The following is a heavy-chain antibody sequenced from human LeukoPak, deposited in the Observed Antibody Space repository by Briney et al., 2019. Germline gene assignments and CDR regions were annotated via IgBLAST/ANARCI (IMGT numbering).Heavy chain of an antibody. CDR3: ARDKGYGGNSALDY. Sequence: GGSLRLSCAASGFTFSSYAMSWVRQAPGKGLEWVSGLTGSGGNTYYADSVKGRFTISRDNSKNTLSLQMNSLRAEDTAVYYCARDKGYGGNSALDYWGQGTLVTVSS. CDR2: LTGSGGNT. D-gene: IGHD4-23*01. CDR1: GFTFSSYA. J-gene: IGHJ4*02. V-gene: IGHV3-23*01.